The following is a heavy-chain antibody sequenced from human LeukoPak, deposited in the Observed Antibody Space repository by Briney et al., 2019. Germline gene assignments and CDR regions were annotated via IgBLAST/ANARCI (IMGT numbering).Heavy chain of an antibody. CDR1: GGSISTSY. J-gene: IGHJ2*01. Sequence: SSETLSLTCSVPGGSISTSYWIWIRQPPGKGLEWIGYIYNSGSTNYNPSFKSRVTISVDMSKNQFSLKLSSVTAADTAVYYCARPKYADYDWPDWYFDLWGRGTLVTVSS. V-gene: IGHV4-59*01. CDR2: IYNSGST. CDR3: ARPKYADYDWPDWYFDL. D-gene: IGHD4-17*01.